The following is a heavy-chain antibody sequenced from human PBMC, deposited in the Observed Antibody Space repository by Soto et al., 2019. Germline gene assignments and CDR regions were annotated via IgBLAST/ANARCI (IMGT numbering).Heavy chain of an antibody. CDR3: ATSYGSGYRAFDY. Sequence: QVQWVQSGAEVRKPGSAVRVSCKASGDTFNFYTINWVRQAPGLGLEWMGRVNPILTMSNYAQKFEGRVTITSDKSTTTAYMELSSLRSEDTAIYYCATSYGSGYRAFDYWGQGALVTVSS. CDR1: GDTFNFYT. D-gene: IGHD3-10*01. V-gene: IGHV1-69*02. CDR2: VNPILTMS. J-gene: IGHJ4*02.